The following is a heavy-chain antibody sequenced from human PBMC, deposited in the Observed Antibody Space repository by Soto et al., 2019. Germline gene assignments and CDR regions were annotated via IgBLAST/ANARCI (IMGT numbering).Heavy chain of an antibody. CDR1: GGSMNVHF. Sequence: PSETLSLTCTVSGGSMNVHFWSWIRQSARKGLEWIGHIYISGTTMYNPSLKSRVTMSVDPPKNQLSLKLTSVTAADTAVYYCARINGGSPDFWGQGTLVTVSS. CDR2: IYISGTT. J-gene: IGHJ4*02. D-gene: IGHD2-15*01. V-gene: IGHV4-4*07. CDR3: ARINGGSPDF.